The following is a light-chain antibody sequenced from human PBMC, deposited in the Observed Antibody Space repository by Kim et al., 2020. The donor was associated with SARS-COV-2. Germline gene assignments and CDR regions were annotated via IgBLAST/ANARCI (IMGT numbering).Light chain of an antibody. CDR1: SSDLGGYNY. Sequence: GQSITISCTGTSSDLGGYNYVAWYQQHPGKAPKLMIYDVSKRPSGVSNRFSGSKSGNTASLTISGLQAEDEADYYCSSYTSRSTLVFGGWTQLTVL. CDR3: SSYTSRSTLV. J-gene: IGLJ3*02. V-gene: IGLV2-14*04. CDR2: DVS.